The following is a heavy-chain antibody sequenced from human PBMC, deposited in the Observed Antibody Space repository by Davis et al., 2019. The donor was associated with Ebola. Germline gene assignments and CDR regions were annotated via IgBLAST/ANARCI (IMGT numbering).Heavy chain of an antibody. CDR3: ARDLGSSWEPYYYGMDV. V-gene: IGHV1-18*04. Sequence: AASVKVSCKASGYTFTSYGITWVRQAPGQGLEWMGWINPHNGNTNYAQKLQGRVTMTTDTSTSTAYMELRSLRSDDTAVYYCARDLGSSWEPYYYGMDVWGQGTTVTVSS. CDR1: GYTFTSYG. CDR2: INPHNGNT. D-gene: IGHD6-13*01. J-gene: IGHJ6*02.